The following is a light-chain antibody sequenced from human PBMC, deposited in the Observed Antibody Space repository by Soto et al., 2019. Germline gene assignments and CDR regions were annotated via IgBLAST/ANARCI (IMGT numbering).Light chain of an antibody. Sequence: SYELTQPPSVSVAPGQTARITCGGNNIESKSVHWYQQRPGQAPVLVVHDDSDRPSGIPEPISGSNSGNTATLTISRVEAGDEAEYYCQVWDGLSDHVIFGGGTKLTVL. CDR2: DDS. V-gene: IGLV3-21*02. CDR3: QVWDGLSDHVI. CDR1: NIESKS. J-gene: IGLJ2*01.